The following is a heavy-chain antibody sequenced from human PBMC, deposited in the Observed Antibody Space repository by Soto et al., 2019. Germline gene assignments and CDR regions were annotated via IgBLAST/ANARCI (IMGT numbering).Heavy chain of an antibody. J-gene: IGHJ3*02. CDR3: ARDRPHYYGSGKGAFDI. CDR1: GGSISSGGYY. V-gene: IGHV4-31*03. CDR2: NYYSGST. D-gene: IGHD3-10*01. Sequence: QVQLQESGPGMVKPSQTLSLTCTVSGGSISSGGYYWSWIRRHPGKGLEWIGYNYYSGSTYYNPSLKSRVTISVDTSKNQFSLKLSSVTAADTAVYYCARDRPHYYGSGKGAFDIWGQGTMVTVSS.